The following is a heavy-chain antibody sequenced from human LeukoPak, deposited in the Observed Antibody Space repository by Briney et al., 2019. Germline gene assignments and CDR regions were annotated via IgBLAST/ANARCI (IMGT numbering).Heavy chain of an antibody. D-gene: IGHD3-22*01. CDR1: GFTFGDYA. CDR3: MADYYDSSNLDY. CDR2: IRSKAYGGTT. J-gene: IGHJ4*02. Sequence: GGSLRLSCTASGFTFGDYAMSWFRQAPGKGLEWVGFIRSKAYGGTTEYAASVKGRFTISRDDSKSIAYLQMNSLKTEDTAVYYCMADYYDSSNLDYWGQGTLVTVSS. V-gene: IGHV3-49*03.